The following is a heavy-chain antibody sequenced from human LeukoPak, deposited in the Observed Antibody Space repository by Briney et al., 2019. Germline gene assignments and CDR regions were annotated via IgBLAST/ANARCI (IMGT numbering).Heavy chain of an antibody. D-gene: IGHD3-3*01. Sequence: GGSLRLSCAASGFTFDDYAMHWVRQAPGKGLEWVSLISWDGGSTYYADSVKGRFTISRDNSKNSLYLQMNSLRAEDTALYYCARHDFWSGFKGGDYWGQGTLVTVSS. CDR3: ARHDFWSGFKGGDY. CDR1: GFTFDDYA. J-gene: IGHJ4*02. CDR2: ISWDGGST. V-gene: IGHV3-43D*03.